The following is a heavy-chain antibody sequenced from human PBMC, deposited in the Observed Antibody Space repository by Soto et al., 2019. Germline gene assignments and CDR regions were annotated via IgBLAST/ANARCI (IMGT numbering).Heavy chain of an antibody. Sequence: GGSLRLSCAASGFTFSSYAMHWVRQAPGKGLEWVAGISPDGSNKYNADSVKGRFTISRDNSKNTLYLQMNSLRVEDTAVYYCARDLTTVLTSSPDYWCQGPLVTLSS. D-gene: IGHD4-17*01. CDR2: ISPDGSNK. V-gene: IGHV3-30-3*01. CDR1: GFTFSSYA. CDR3: ARDLTTVLTSSPDY. J-gene: IGHJ4*02.